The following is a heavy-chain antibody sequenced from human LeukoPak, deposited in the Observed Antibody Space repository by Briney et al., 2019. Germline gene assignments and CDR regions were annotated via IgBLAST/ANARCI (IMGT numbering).Heavy chain of an antibody. CDR1: GFTFSDYY. V-gene: IGHV3-11*06. J-gene: IGHJ4*02. CDR3: ARLGGDYAPFDY. D-gene: IGHD4-17*01. CDR2: ISSSSSYT. Sequence: PGGSLRLSCAASGFTFSDYYMSWIRQAPGKGLEWVSYISSSSSYTNYADSVKGRFTISRDNANNSLYLHMNSLRAEDTAVYYCARLGGDYAPFDYWGQGTLVTVSS.